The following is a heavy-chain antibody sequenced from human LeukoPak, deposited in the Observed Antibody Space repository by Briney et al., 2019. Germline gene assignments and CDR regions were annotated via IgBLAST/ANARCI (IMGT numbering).Heavy chain of an antibody. CDR2: IKQDGSEK. CDR3: ARPYCSSTSCYSGWFDP. V-gene: IGHV3-7*01. Sequence: GGSLRLSCAASGFTFSSYWMSWVRQAPGKGLEWVAYIKQDGSEKYYVDSVKGRFTISRDNAKNSLYLQMNSLRAEDTAVYYCARPYCSSTSCYSGWFDPWGQGTLVTVSS. CDR1: GFTFSSYW. J-gene: IGHJ5*02. D-gene: IGHD2-2*01.